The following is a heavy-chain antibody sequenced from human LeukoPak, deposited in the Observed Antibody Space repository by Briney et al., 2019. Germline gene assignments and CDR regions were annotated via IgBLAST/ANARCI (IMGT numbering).Heavy chain of an antibody. CDR2: MNPNSGNT. CDR3: ARASRDPYSSGWYVVDY. V-gene: IGHV1-8*03. J-gene: IGHJ4*02. CDR1: GYTFTSYG. Sequence: ASVKVSCKASGYTFTSYGISWVREAPGQGLEWMGWMNPNSGNTGYAQKFQGRVTITRNTSISTAYMELSSLRSEDTAVYYCARASRDPYSSGWYVVDYWGQGTLVTVSS. D-gene: IGHD6-19*01.